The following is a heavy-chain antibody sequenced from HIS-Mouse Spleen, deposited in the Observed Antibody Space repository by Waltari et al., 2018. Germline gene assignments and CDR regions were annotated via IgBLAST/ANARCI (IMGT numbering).Heavy chain of an antibody. D-gene: IGHD6-19*01. J-gene: IGHJ4*02. V-gene: IGHV3-30-3*01. CDR3: ARDHSGWYFDY. Sequence: QVQLVESGGGVVQPGRSLRLSCAASGFTFSSYAMHWVRQAPGKGVEWVAVISYDGSNKDYADSVKGRFTISRDNSKNTLYLQMNSLRAEDTAVYYCARDHSGWYFDYWGQGTLVTVSS. CDR2: ISYDGSNK. CDR1: GFTFSSYA.